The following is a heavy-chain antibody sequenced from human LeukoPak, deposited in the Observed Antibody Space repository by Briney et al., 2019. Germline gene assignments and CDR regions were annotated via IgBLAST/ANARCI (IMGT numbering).Heavy chain of an antibody. V-gene: IGHV3-30*02. J-gene: IGHJ6*03. CDR2: IQKDGGSK. CDR3: AKGLRTGVGPYMGYHYYMDV. CDR1: GFTFSNYV. Sequence: AGGSLRLSCAASGFTFSNYVMNWVRQAPGKGLEWVTFIQKDGGSKFYADSVKGRFTISRDNSKKTVYLQMSSLTIEDTAVYYCAKGLRTGVGPYMGYHYYMDVWGKGATVTVSS. D-gene: IGHD3-16*01.